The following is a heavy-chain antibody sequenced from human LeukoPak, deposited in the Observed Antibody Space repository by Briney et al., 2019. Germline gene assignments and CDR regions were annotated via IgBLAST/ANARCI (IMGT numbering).Heavy chain of an antibody. CDR1: GFAFSSYA. CDR2: ISGSGGDT. CDR3: AKAVWFGEFDYYFFGLDV. V-gene: IGHV3-23*01. D-gene: IGHD3-10*01. J-gene: IGHJ6*02. Sequence: GGSLRLSCAAFGFAFSSYAMGWVRQAPGKGLEWVSAISGSGGDTYYADSVKGRFTFSRDNSKNTLYLQMNSLRPEDTALYYCAKAVWFGEFDYYFFGLDVWGQGTTVTVSS.